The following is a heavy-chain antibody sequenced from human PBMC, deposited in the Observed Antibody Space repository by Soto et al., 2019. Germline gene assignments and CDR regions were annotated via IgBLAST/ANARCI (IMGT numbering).Heavy chain of an antibody. V-gene: IGHV3-9*01. J-gene: IGHJ6*02. Sequence: EVQLIESGGGWVQPGTSLRVSCAASGFTFHEYAMHWVRQAPGKGLEWVSGISSDGDTIAYADSVQGRFTVFRDNAKNSLYLQMNSLSAEDTALYYCTKGGYDLIYYFGMDVWRQGTTVTVSS. D-gene: IGHD5-12*01. CDR2: ISSDGDTI. CDR3: TKGGYDLIYYFGMDV. CDR1: GFTFHEYA.